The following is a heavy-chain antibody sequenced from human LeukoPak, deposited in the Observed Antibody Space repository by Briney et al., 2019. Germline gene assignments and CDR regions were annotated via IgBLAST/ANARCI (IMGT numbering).Heavy chain of an antibody. D-gene: IGHD1-26*01. J-gene: IGHJ5*02. CDR2: INPNSGGT. V-gene: IGHV1-2*02. Sequence: VSVKVSCKASGYTFTGYYMHWVRQAPGQGLEWMGWINPNSGGTNYAQKLQGRVTMTTDTSTSTAYLELRSLRSDDTAVYYCARDMKRSRARWENLGFDPWGQGTLVTVSS. CDR3: ARDMKRSRARWENLGFDP. CDR1: GYTFTGYY.